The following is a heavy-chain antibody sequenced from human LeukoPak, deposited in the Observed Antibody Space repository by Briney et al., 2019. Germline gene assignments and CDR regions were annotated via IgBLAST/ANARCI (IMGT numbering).Heavy chain of an antibody. CDR2: IKQDGSEK. Sequence: PGGSLRLSCAASGFTFSSYWMSWVRQAPGKGLEWVANIKQDGSEKYYVDSVKGRFTISRDNAKNSMYLQMNSLRAEDTDVYYCARLFDDFWSGYTYYYYYYYMDVWGKGTTVTVSS. V-gene: IGHV3-7*01. CDR1: GFTFSSYW. CDR3: ARLFDDFWSGYTYYYYYYYMDV. D-gene: IGHD3-3*01. J-gene: IGHJ6*03.